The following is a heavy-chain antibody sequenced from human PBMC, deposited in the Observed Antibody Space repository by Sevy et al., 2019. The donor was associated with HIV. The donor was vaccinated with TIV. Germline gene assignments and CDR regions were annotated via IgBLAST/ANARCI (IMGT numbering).Heavy chain of an antibody. CDR2: LSFGCGKI. J-gene: IGHJ4*02. CDR1: GFDFSIYS. CDR3: ASEGCPKPHVY. V-gene: IGHV3-23*01. Sequence: GGSLRLSCAASGFDFSIYSMSWVRQAPGKGLEWVSTLSFGCGKINYADSVKGRFTISRDNSKSSVYLQMNNMRVEDTAVYYCASEGCPKPHVYWGQGTLVTVSS.